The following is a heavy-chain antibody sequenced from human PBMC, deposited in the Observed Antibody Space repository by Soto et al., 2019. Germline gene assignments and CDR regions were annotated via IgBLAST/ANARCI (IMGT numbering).Heavy chain of an antibody. CDR1: GGSFSGYY. CDR3: ARSGGKAAKYNWFDP. CDR2: IVQGGRT. Sequence: SETLSLTCAVYGGSFSGYYWSWIRQSPGKGLEWIGEIVQGGRTNYSPSLKSRITISIDTSKNQFSLRLSSVTAADTAVYYCARSGGKAAKYNWFDPWGQGTLVTVSS. J-gene: IGHJ5*02. V-gene: IGHV4-34*12. D-gene: IGHD3-10*01.